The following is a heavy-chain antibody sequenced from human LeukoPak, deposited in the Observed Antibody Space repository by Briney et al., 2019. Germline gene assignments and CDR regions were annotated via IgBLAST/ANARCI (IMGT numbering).Heavy chain of an antibody. V-gene: IGHV3-23*01. Sequence: PGGSLRLSCAASGFTFSSYAMSWVRQAPGKGLEWVSAISGSGGSTYYADSVKGRFTISRDNSKNTLYLQMNSLRAEDTAVYYCAKTRDNYDILTGYYMDYWGQGTLVTVSS. CDR1: GFTFSSYA. J-gene: IGHJ4*02. D-gene: IGHD3-9*01. CDR2: ISGSGGST. CDR3: AKTRDNYDILTGYYMDY.